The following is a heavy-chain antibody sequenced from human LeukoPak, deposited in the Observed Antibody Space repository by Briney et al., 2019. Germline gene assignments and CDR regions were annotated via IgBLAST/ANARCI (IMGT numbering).Heavy chain of an antibody. V-gene: IGHV3-23*01. D-gene: IGHD2-21*02. CDR2: ISGSGGST. CDR1: GFTFSSYT. Sequence: GGSLRLSCAASGFTFSSYTMSWVRQAPGKGLEWVSAISGSGGSTYYADSVKGRFTISRDNSKNTLYLQMNSLRAEDTAVYYCAKYVTAFNWFDPWGQGTLVTVSS. J-gene: IGHJ5*02. CDR3: AKYVTAFNWFDP.